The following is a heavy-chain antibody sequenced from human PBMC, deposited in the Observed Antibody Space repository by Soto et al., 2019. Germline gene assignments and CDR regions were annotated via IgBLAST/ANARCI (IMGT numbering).Heavy chain of an antibody. J-gene: IGHJ4*02. V-gene: IGHV4-34*01. CDR1: GGSVSGYY. CDR3: ARGRRYNYGYRGY. Sequence: SETLSLTCAVYGGSVSGYYLSWIRQPPGKGLEWIGEINHTGGTNSNPSLKSRLTISVDTSKNQFSLKLSSVTAADTAVYFCARGRRYNYGYRGYWGQGTLVTVSS. CDR2: INHTGGT. D-gene: IGHD5-18*01.